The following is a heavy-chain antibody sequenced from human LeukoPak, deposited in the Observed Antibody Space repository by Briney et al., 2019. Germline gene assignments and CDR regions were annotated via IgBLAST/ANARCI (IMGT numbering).Heavy chain of an antibody. Sequence: VQPGGSLRLSCSASGFTFSRYAMHWVHQAPGKGLEYVSGISSNGGSTYYADSVKGRFTISRDNSKNTLYLQMSSLRAEDTAVYYCVKSGSYYNEPYYFDYWGQGTLVAVSS. CDR2: ISSNGGST. CDR1: GFTFSRYA. CDR3: VKSGSYYNEPYYFDY. J-gene: IGHJ4*02. D-gene: IGHD3-10*01. V-gene: IGHV3-64D*06.